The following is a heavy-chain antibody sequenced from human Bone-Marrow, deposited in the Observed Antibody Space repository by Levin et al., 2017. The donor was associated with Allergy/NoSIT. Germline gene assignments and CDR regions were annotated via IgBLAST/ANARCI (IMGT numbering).Heavy chain of an antibody. CDR3: AKDFSQGVIKGLISNWFDP. CDR1: GFTLTNYG. D-gene: IGHD2-21*01. J-gene: IGHJ5*02. V-gene: IGHV3-30*18. Sequence: SCAVSGFTLTNYGVHWVRQAPGKGLEWVAVISYDEINRFYADSVKGRFTISRDTSENTVYLQMNNLRAEDTAIYYCAKDFSQGVIKGLISNWFDPWGQGTLVTVSS. CDR2: ISYDEINR.